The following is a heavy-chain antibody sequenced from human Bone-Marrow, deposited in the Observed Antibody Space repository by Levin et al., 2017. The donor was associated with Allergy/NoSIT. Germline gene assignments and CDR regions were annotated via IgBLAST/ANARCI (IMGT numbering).Heavy chain of an antibody. Sequence: RPSETLSLTCAVSGGSISSSNWWSWVRQPPGKGLEWIGEIYHSGSTNYNPSLKSRVTISVDKSKNQFSLKLSSVTAADTAVYYCARASEYSSSWPFDYWGQGTLVTVSS. J-gene: IGHJ4*02. CDR1: GGSISSSNW. V-gene: IGHV4-4*02. CDR2: IYHSGST. D-gene: IGHD6-13*01. CDR3: ARASEYSSSWPFDY.